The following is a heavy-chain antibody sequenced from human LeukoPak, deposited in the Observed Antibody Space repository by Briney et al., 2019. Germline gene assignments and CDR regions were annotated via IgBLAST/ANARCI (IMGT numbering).Heavy chain of an antibody. V-gene: IGHV5-51*01. CDR2: IYPGDSDT. J-gene: IGHJ4*02. Sequence: GESLKISCKGFGYSFTTFWIGWVRQMPGKGLEWMGIIYPGDSDTRYSPSFQGQVTISADKSISTAYLQWNSLKDSDTAMYNCASPITVPRGAIMFWGQGTLVTVSS. CDR1: GYSFTTFW. D-gene: IGHD3-10*01. CDR3: ASPITVPRGAIMF.